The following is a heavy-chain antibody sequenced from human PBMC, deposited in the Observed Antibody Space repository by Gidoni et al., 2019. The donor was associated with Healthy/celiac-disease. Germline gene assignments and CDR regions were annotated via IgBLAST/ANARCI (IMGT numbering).Heavy chain of an antibody. V-gene: IGHV4-39*01. CDR1: GGSIRSSRYY. J-gene: IGHJ4*02. CDR3: ARLVADYVWGGSWYFDY. CDR2: IYYSGST. Sequence: QLQLQESGPGLVKPSETLSLTCTVSGGSIRSSRYYWGWIRQPPGKGLEWIGSIYYSGSTYYNPSLKRRVTISVDTSKNQFSRKRSAVTAADTAGYYCARLVADYVWGGSWYFDYWGQGTLVTVSS. D-gene: IGHD3-16*01.